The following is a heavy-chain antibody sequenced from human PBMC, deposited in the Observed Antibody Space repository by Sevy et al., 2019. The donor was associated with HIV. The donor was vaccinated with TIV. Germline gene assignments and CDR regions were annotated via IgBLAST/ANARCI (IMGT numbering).Heavy chain of an antibody. V-gene: IGHV3-48*03. D-gene: IGHD1-26*01. J-gene: IGHJ4*02. Sequence: GGSLRLSCAASGFTFNIFEMNWVRQAPGKGLEWVSYINSIGDTIYYAHSVKGRFTISRDNAENPGYLQMNSTRVEDTAIYYCARDQMGSTIGLDYWGQGTLVTVSS. CDR2: INSIGDTI. CDR3: ARDQMGSTIGLDY. CDR1: GFTFNIFE.